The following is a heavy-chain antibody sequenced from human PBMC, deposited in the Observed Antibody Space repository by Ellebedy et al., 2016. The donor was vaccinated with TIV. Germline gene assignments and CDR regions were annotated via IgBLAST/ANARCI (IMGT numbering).Heavy chain of an antibody. CDR1: GYTFSRHG. J-gene: IGHJ3*02. CDR2: ISTYSGNT. D-gene: IGHD2-15*01. CDR3: AREADSDALDI. V-gene: IGHV1-18*01. Sequence: AASVKVSCKTSGYTFSRHGLNWVRQAPGQGLEWMGWISTYSGNTKYAQKFQGRVTMTTDTSTGTAYIELRSLTSDDTAVYYCAREADSDALDIWGQGTMVIVSS.